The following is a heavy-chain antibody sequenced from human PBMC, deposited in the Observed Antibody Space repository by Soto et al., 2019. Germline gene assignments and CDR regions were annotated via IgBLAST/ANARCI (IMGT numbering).Heavy chain of an antibody. D-gene: IGHD3-22*01. Sequence: QVQLVQSGAEVKRPGASVKVSCKASGYTFTNYFLHWVRQAPGQGLEWMGIINPSGGTTSYAQKFQARVTITKDTFTRTVYVELRSLSSEDTAVYYCARAYRYYHDNGGYSDRFDYWGQGTLVTVSS. CDR3: ARAYRYYHDNGGYSDRFDY. CDR2: INPSGGTT. V-gene: IGHV1-46*03. CDR1: GYTFTNYF. J-gene: IGHJ4*02.